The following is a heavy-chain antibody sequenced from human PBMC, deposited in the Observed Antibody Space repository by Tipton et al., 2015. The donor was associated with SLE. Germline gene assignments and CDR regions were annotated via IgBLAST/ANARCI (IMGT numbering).Heavy chain of an antibody. J-gene: IGHJ3*02. D-gene: IGHD3-22*01. CDR3: ARAGLVVVNDPSAFDI. V-gene: IGHV3-74*01. Sequence: SLKLSCAASGFTFSSYWMHWVRQAPGKGLVWVSRINSDGSSTSYADSVKGRFTISRDNAKNTLYLQMNSLRAEDTAVYYCARAGLVVVNDPSAFDIWGQGTMVTVSS. CDR1: GFTFSSYW. CDR2: INSDGSST.